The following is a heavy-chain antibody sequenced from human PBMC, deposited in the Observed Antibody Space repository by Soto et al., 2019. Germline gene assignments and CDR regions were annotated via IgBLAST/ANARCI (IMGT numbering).Heavy chain of an antibody. CDR3: AKVGMWCVYVPFT. J-gene: IGHJ4*02. CDR2: ISYDGGNE. D-gene: IGHD2-21*01. CDR1: GFSFRSYG. V-gene: IGHV3-30*18. Sequence: QVQLVESGGGVVQPGRSLRLSCAASGFSFRSYGMHWVRQAPGKGLEWVAVISYDGGNEYYADSVKGRFSISRDNSKNPVYRQMNSLRAGATAVNSFAKVGMWCVYVPFTWGQGTLAPVS.